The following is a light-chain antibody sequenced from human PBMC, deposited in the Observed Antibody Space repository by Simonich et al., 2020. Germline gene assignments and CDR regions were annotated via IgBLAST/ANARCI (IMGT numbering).Light chain of an antibody. CDR2: DVS. J-gene: IGLJ3*02. V-gene: IGLV2-11*01. CDR1: SSDVGGYNY. Sequence: QSALTQPASVSGSPGQSITISCTGTSSDVGGYNYVSWYQQHPAKAPKLMIYDVSKRPSGVPDRFSGSKSGNTASLTISGLQAEDEADYYCCSYAGSYTWVFGGGTKLTVL. CDR3: CSYAGSYTWV.